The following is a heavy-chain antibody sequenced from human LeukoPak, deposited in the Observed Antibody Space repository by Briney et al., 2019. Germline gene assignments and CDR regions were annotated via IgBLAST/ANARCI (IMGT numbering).Heavy chain of an antibody. D-gene: IGHD6-13*01. V-gene: IGHV4-59*11. CDR1: GGSISSHY. Sequence: SQTLSLTCTVSGGSISSHYWSWIRQPPGKGLEGIGYIYYSGRTKYNPSLNSRVTISVDTSNNQFSLMLSSVTAADRAMYYCARSGRYSSSWSYYYYMDVWGKGTTVTVSS. CDR3: ARSGRYSSSWSYYYYMDV. CDR2: IYYSGRT. J-gene: IGHJ6*03.